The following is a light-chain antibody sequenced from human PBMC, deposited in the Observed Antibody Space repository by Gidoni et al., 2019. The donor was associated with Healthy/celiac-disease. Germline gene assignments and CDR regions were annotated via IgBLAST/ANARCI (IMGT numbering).Light chain of an antibody. CDR1: QSVLYSSNNKNY. Sequence: DIVMTRSPDSLAVSLGERATINCKSSQSVLYSSNNKNYLAWYQQKPGQPPKLLIYWASTRESGVPDRFSGSGSGTDFTLTISSLQAEDVAVYYCQQYYSTPYGFGQGTKLEIK. CDR2: WAS. V-gene: IGKV4-1*01. CDR3: QQYYSTPYG. J-gene: IGKJ2*03.